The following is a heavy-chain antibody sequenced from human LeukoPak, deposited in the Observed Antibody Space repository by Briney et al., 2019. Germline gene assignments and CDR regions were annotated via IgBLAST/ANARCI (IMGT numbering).Heavy chain of an antibody. D-gene: IGHD3-3*02. CDR3: AKVRRTSIFGDVTYPIDY. V-gene: IGHV3-30*02. J-gene: IGHJ4*02. CDR1: GFTFSTYD. CDR2: IRYDGRNR. Sequence: GGSLRLSCAVSGFTFSTYDMHWVRQAPGKGLEWVAFIRYDGRNRYYAGSVRGRCTISKDNSRNTLHLLVNNLKPDDTAVYYCAKVRRTSIFGDVTYPIDYWGQGTLVTVSS.